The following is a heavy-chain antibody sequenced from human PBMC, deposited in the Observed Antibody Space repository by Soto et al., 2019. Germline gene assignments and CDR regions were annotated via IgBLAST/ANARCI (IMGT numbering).Heavy chain of an antibody. V-gene: IGHV1-18*04. CDR3: ARDQGLRYFDWSNSFNWFDH. CDR1: GYTFASYG. Sequence: GASVKVSCKASGYTFASYGISWVRQAPGQGLEWMGWISAYNGNTSYAQKLQGRVTMTTDTSTSTAYMELRSLRSDDTAVCYCARDQGLRYFDWSNSFNWFDHWGQGTLVTVSS. CDR2: ISAYNGNT. D-gene: IGHD3-9*01. J-gene: IGHJ5*02.